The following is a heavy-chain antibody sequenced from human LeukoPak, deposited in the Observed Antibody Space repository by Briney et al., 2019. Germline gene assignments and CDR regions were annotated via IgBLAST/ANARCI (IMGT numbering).Heavy chain of an antibody. Sequence: SETLSLTCTVSGGSISSGSYYWSWIRQPAGKGLEWIGRIYTSGSTNYNPSLKSRVTISVDTSKNQFSLKLSSVTAADTAVYYCARAFPEWELLPHFDYWGQGTLVTVSS. CDR2: IYTSGST. D-gene: IGHD1-26*01. CDR1: GGSISSGSYY. CDR3: ARAFPEWELLPHFDY. J-gene: IGHJ4*02. V-gene: IGHV4-61*02.